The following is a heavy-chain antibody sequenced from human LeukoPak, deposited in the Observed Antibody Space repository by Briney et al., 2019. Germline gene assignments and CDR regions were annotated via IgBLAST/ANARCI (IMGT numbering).Heavy chain of an antibody. CDR2: ISWNSGSI. D-gene: IGHD6-19*01. CDR3: AKDLYSSGWTHAFDI. J-gene: IGHJ3*02. CDR1: GFTFDDYA. Sequence: GGSLRLSCAASGFTFDDYAMHWVRQAPGKGLEWVSGISWNSGSIGYADSVKGRFTISRDNAKNSLYLQMNSLRAEDTALYYCAKDLYSSGWTHAFDIWGQGTMVTVSS. V-gene: IGHV3-9*01.